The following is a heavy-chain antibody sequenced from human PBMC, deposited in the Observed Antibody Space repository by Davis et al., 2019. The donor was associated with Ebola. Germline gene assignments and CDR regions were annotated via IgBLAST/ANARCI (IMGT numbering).Heavy chain of an antibody. D-gene: IGHD2-2*01. Sequence: PSETLSLTCAVYGGSFSGYYWSWIRQPPGKGLEWIGEINHSGSTNYNPSLKSRVTISVDTSKNQFSLKLSSVTAADTAVYYCARRRGYCSSTSCYLYAFDIWGQGTMVTVSS. CDR2: INHSGST. CDR3: ARRRGYCSSTSCYLYAFDI. CDR1: GGSFSGYY. J-gene: IGHJ3*02. V-gene: IGHV4-34*01.